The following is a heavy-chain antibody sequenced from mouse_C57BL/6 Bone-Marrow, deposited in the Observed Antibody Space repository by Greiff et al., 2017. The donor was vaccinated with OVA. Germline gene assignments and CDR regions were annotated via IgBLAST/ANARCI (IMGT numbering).Heavy chain of an antibody. D-gene: IGHD2-4*01. Sequence: EVQRVESGGDLVKPGGSLKLSCAASGFTFSSYGMSWVRQTPDKRLEWVATISSGGSYTYYPDSVKGRFTISRDNAKNTLYLQMSSLKSEDTAMYYWARQGAYDYDGGFAYWGQGTLVTVSA. V-gene: IGHV5-6*01. J-gene: IGHJ3*01. CDR3: ARQGAYDYDGGFAY. CDR2: ISSGGSYT. CDR1: GFTFSSYG.